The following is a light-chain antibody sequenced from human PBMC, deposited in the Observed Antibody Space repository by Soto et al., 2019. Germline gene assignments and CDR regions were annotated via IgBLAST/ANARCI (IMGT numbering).Light chain of an antibody. CDR2: TND. Sequence: QLVLTQPPSASGTPGQRVTISCSGSSSNIGSDYVYWFQQLPGTAPKLLIYTNDQRPSGVPDRFSGSKSGTSASLAISGLRSEDEADYCCAAWDASLSTWVFGGGTQLTVL. CDR1: SSNIGSDY. V-gene: IGLV1-47*02. CDR3: AAWDASLSTWV. J-gene: IGLJ3*02.